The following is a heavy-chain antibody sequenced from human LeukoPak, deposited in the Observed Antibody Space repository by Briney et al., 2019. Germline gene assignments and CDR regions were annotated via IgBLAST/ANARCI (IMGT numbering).Heavy chain of an antibody. D-gene: IGHD6-19*01. CDR1: GYSFTSYW. Sequence: GESLKISCKGSGYSFTSYWIGWVRQMPGKGLEWMGIIYPGDSDTRYSPSFQGQVTISADKSISTAYLQWSSLKASDTAMYYCARQGCSGCVRPIRNWFDPWGQGTLVTVSS. J-gene: IGHJ5*02. CDR3: ARQGCSGCVRPIRNWFDP. CDR2: IYPGDSDT. V-gene: IGHV5-51*01.